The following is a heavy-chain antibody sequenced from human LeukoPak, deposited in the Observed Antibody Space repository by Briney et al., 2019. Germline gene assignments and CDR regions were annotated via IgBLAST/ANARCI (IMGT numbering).Heavy chain of an antibody. CDR3: ARDTRVGATSWFDP. CDR1: EFTFSSYA. CDR2: ISFDGSDE. V-gene: IGHV3-30*04. D-gene: IGHD1-26*01. Sequence: GGSLRLSCAASEFTFSSYAIHWVRQAPGKGLEWVAAISFDGSDEYYADSVKGRFTISRDNAKNSLYLQMNSLRAEDTAVYYCARDTRVGATSWFDPWGQGTLVTVSS. J-gene: IGHJ5*02.